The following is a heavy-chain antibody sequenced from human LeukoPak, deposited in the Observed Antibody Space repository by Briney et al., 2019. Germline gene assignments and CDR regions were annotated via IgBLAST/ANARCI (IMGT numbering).Heavy chain of an antibody. CDR3: AKDAEAPPESQSWTFDY. CDR1: GFTFSSYG. V-gene: IGHV3-30*18. J-gene: IGHJ4*02. D-gene: IGHD3/OR15-3a*01. CDR2: ISYDGSNK. Sequence: PGGSLRLSCAASGFTFSSYGMHWVRQAPGKGLEWVAVISYDGSNKYYADSVKGRFTISRDNSKNTLYLQMNSLRAEDTAVYYCAKDAEAPPESQSWTFDYWGQETRVTVPP.